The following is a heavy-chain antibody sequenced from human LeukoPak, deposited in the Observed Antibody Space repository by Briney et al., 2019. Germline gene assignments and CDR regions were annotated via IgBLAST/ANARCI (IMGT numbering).Heavy chain of an antibody. CDR3: AKVSVLADAFDI. V-gene: IGHV3-23*01. D-gene: IGHD2/OR15-2a*01. CDR2: ISGSGGST. Sequence: PGGSLRLSCAASGFTFSSYAMSWVRQAPGKGLEWVSAISGSGGSTYYEDSVKGRFTISRDNSKSPLYLQMNSLRAEDTAVYYCAKVSVLADAFDIWGQGTMVTVSS. CDR1: GFTFSSYA. J-gene: IGHJ3*02.